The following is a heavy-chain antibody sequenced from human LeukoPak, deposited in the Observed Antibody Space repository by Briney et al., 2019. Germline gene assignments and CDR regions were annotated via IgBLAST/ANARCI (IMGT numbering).Heavy chain of an antibody. CDR3: AKVSDCSTSCYRLDRGRDFQH. V-gene: IGHV3-30*02. Sequence: PGGSLRLSCAASGFTFSSYGMHWVRQAPGKGLEWVAFIRYDGSNKYYADSVKGRFTISRDNSKNTLYLQMNSLRAEDTAVYYCAKVSDCSTSCYRLDRGRDFQHWGQGTLVTVSS. J-gene: IGHJ1*01. D-gene: IGHD2-2*01. CDR1: GFTFSSYG. CDR2: IRYDGSNK.